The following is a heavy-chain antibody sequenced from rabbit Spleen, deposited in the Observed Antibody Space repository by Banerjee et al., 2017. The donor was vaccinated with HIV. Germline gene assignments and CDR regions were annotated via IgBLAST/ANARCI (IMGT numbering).Heavy chain of an antibody. D-gene: IGHD1-1*01. CDR1: GFDVTDYN. CDR2: IYPGFGLK. Sequence: QEQLEESGGGLVKPEGSLTLSCRASGFDVTDYNVGWVRQAPGKGTEWIAYIYPGFGLKKYANSVKGRFTISSDNAQNTVFLQMTSLTASDTATYFCARGFASSSGYYLNLWCPGTLVTVS. V-gene: IGHV1S47*01. CDR3: ARGFASSSGYYLNL. J-gene: IGHJ4*01.